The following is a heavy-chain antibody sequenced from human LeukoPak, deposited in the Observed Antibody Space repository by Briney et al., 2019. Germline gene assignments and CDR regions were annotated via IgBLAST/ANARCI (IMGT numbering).Heavy chain of an antibody. Sequence: PSETLSLTCTVSGYSISNAYYWGWIRRPPGKGLEWIGTIHYSGSTYYNPSLKSRVTISVDTSKNQFSLKLTSVTAADTAVYYCARDLGYYYDSSGYIRINAFDIWGQGTMVTVSS. V-gene: IGHV4-38-2*02. CDR1: GYSISNAYY. J-gene: IGHJ3*02. CDR2: IHYSGST. CDR3: ARDLGYYYDSSGYIRINAFDI. D-gene: IGHD3-22*01.